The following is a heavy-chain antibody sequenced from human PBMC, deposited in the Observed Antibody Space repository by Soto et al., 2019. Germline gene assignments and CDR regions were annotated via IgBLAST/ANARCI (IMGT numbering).Heavy chain of an antibody. CDR1: GFTFSRYW. D-gene: IGHD2-15*01. CDR3: ARDPRCSGGSCYDY. V-gene: IGHV3-7*01. J-gene: IGHJ4*02. Sequence: GGSLRLSCAASGFTFSRYWMTWVRQAPGKGLEWVANIKQDGSEIYYVDSVKDRFTISRDNAENSLYLQMNSLRAEDTAVYYCARDPRCSGGSCYDYWGQGTLVTVSS. CDR2: IKQDGSEI.